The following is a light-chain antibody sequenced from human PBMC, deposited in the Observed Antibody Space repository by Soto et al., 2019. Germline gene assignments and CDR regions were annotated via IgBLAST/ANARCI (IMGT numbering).Light chain of an antibody. Sequence: EIMLTQSPATVAFSPGERATLSCRASQSVSSKLAWYQQKPGQAPRLLIYDASNRATGIPARFSGSGSGTDFTLTISSLEPADFALYYCQQRSNWPRITFGQGTRLEIK. V-gene: IGKV3-11*01. J-gene: IGKJ5*01. CDR2: DAS. CDR1: QSVSSK. CDR3: QQRSNWPRIT.